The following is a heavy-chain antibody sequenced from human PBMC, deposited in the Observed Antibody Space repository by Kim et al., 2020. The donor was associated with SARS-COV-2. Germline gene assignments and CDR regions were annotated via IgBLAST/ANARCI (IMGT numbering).Heavy chain of an antibody. CDR2: T. J-gene: IGHJ5*02. D-gene: IGHD3-3*01. V-gene: IGHV5-10-1*01. CDR3: ARHRFLNWFDP. Sequence: TNYSPSFQGHVTISADKSISTAYLQWSSLKASDTAMYYCARHRFLNWFDPWGQGTLVTVSS.